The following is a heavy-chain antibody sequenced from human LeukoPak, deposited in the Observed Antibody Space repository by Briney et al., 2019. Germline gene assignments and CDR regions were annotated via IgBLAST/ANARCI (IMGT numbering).Heavy chain of an antibody. J-gene: IGHJ3*02. CDR2: ISAYNGNT. D-gene: IGHD3-3*01. CDR3: ARGDYDFWSGYQNDAFDI. CDR1: GYTFTSYG. Sequence: ASVKVSCKASGYTFTSYGISWVRQAPGQGLEWMGWISAYNGNTNYAQKLQGRVTMTTDTSTSTAYMELRSLRSDDTAVYYCARGDYDFWSGYQNDAFDIWGQGTMVTVSS. V-gene: IGHV1-18*01.